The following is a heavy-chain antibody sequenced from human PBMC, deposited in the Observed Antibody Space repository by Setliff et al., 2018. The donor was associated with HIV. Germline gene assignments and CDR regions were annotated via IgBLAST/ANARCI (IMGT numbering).Heavy chain of an antibody. J-gene: IGHJ6*02. V-gene: IGHV4-34*01. CDR1: GGSLRDYY. Sequence: SETLSLTCVMDGGSLRDYYWSWIRQSPGKGPEWIGESNQSGSGNYNPSLKSRVTISVDTSRNEFFLNMGSVTAADTAVYYCARVGGQWLSEYYYYYGMDVWGQGTTVTVSS. D-gene: IGHD6-19*01. CDR2: SNQSGSG. CDR3: ARVGGQWLSEYYYYYGMDV.